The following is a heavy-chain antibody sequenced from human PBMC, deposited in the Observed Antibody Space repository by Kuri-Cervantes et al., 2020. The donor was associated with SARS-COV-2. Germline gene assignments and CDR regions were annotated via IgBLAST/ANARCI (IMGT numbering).Heavy chain of an antibody. CDR1: GGSISSSSYY. CDR3: ARDPTGYCSGGSCYLDSWFDP. J-gene: IGHJ5*02. V-gene: IGHV4-39*07. CDR2: IYYSGST. D-gene: IGHD2-15*01. Sequence: ETLSLTCTVSGGSISSSSYYWGWIRQPPGKGLEWIGSIYYSGSTYYNPSLKGRVTISVDTSKNQFSLKLSSVTAADTAVYYCARDPTGYCSGGSCYLDSWFDPWGQGRGGTVSS.